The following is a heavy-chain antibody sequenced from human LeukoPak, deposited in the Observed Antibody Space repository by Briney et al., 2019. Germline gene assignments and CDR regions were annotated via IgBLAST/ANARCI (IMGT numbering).Heavy chain of an antibody. CDR2: IIPIFGTA. CDR3: ARSDRYSSGSFGAFDI. J-gene: IGHJ3*02. D-gene: IGHD6-19*01. Sequence: GASVKVSCKASGGTFSSYAISWVRQAPGQGLEWMGGIIPIFGTANYAQKFQGRVTITTDESTSTAYMELSSLRSEDTAVYYCARSDRYSSGSFGAFDIWGQGTMVTVS. CDR1: GGTFSSYA. V-gene: IGHV1-69*05.